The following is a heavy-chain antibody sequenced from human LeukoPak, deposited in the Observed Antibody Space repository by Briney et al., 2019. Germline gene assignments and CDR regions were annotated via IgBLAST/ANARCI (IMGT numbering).Heavy chain of an antibody. CDR3: ARNGFRTPCGVDCYSDYMDV. D-gene: IGHD2-21*02. J-gene: IGHJ6*03. V-gene: IGHV4-59*02. CDR1: GGSVSGDS. Sequence: SETLSLTCTVPGGSVSGDSWTWIRQSAGTGLEWIGYIYYTGAIGYNPSLKSRVAISVDTSKNQFFLQLTSVTAADTAVYFCARNGFRTPCGVDCYSDYMDVWGKGTAVTVSS. CDR2: IYYTGAI.